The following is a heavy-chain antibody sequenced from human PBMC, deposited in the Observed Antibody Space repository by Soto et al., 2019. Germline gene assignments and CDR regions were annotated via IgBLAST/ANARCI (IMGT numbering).Heavy chain of an antibody. D-gene: IGHD3-10*01. J-gene: IGHJ4*02. CDR1: GGSVSGASYY. V-gene: IGHV4-61*01. Sequence: QVQLQESGPGLVQPSETLSLTCTVSGGSVSGASYYWSWIRQPPGKGLEWIGNINHSGATNYNPSLKTRANISVDTSKKQFSQKLRSVTSADTAVYYCARGLDFYGSGSPDLNGYWGQGTLVTVSS. CDR3: ARGLDFYGSGSPDLNGY. CDR2: INHSGAT.